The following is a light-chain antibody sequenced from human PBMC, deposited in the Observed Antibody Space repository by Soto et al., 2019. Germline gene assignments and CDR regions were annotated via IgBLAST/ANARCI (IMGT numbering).Light chain of an antibody. CDR1: QDINNY. CDR3: QQFGDLTFI. J-gene: IGKJ5*01. Sequence: DIQMTQSPSSLSASVGDRVTITCQASQDINNYLNWYQQKPGQAPKLLIYDASGLEVGVPSRFSGSGSGTHFTLTISGLQPEAIATYYCQQFGDLTFIFGQGTRLEIK. CDR2: DAS. V-gene: IGKV1-33*01.